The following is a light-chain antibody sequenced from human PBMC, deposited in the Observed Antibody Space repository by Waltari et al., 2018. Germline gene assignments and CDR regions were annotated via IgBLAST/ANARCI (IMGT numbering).Light chain of an antibody. Sequence: QSALTQPASVSGSPGQSITISCTGTSRDVGGYNYVPWYQQHPGKAPKLMIYDVSNRPSGVSNRFSGSKSGNTASLTISGLQAEDEADYYCSSYTSSSTFYVFGTGTKVTVL. V-gene: IGLV2-14*03. CDR2: DVS. CDR1: SRDVGGYNY. CDR3: SSYTSSSTFYV. J-gene: IGLJ1*01.